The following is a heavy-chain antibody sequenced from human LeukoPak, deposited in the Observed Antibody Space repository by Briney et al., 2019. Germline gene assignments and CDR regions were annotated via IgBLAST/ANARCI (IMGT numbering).Heavy chain of an antibody. Sequence: GASVKVSCKASGYTFTGYYMHWVRQAPGQGLEWMGWINPNSGGTNYAQKFQGRVTMTRDTSISTAYMELSRLRSDDTAAYYCARGPFRITIFGVVTSGNDYWGQGTLVTVSS. J-gene: IGHJ4*02. V-gene: IGHV1-2*02. CDR1: GYTFTGYY. CDR2: INPNSGGT. CDR3: ARGPFRITIFGVVTSGNDY. D-gene: IGHD3-3*01.